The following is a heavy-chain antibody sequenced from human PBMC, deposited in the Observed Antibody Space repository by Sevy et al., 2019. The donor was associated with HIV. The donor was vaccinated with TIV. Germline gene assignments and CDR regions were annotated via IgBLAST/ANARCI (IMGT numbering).Heavy chain of an antibody. CDR1: GFTFSSFA. CDR2: INGRGGSA. V-gene: IGHV3-23*01. CDR3: AAATPRIAPSSAAFFDY. D-gene: IGHD1-26*01. Sequence: GGSLRLSCAASGFTFSSFAMSWVRHIPGKGLEWVSTINGRGGSAYYADSVKGRFTLSRDNSNNTVFLQMNRLRDEDTAVYYYAAATPRIAPSSAAFFDYWGQGTLVTVSS. J-gene: IGHJ4*02.